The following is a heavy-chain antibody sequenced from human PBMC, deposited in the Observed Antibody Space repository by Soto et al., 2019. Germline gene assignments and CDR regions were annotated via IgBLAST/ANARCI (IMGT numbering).Heavy chain of an antibody. CDR3: ARHLVIFYPPEIGGIGADPQAFDI. Sequence: SLTCTVSGGPISSSSYYWGWIRQPPGTGLEWIGSIDYSGSTYYNPSLKSRVTISVDTSKNQFSLKLSSVTAADTGVYYCARHLVIFYPPEIGGIGADPQAFDIWGQGTMVTVSS. D-gene: IGHD2-21*01. CDR2: IDYSGST. V-gene: IGHV4-39*01. J-gene: IGHJ3*02. CDR1: GGPISSSSYY.